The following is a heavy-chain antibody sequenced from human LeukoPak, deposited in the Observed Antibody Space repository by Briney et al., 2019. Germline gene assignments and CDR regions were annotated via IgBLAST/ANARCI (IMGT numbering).Heavy chain of an antibody. CDR2: IYYSGST. Sequence: ETSETLSLTCSVSGGSISSRSYYWGWIRQPPGKGLEWIGSIYYSGSTYYNPSLKSRVTISVDTSKNQFSLKLSSVTAADTAVYYCASERYCSGSSCYPNWFDPWGQGTLVTVSS. V-gene: IGHV4-39*07. CDR1: GGSISSRSYY. J-gene: IGHJ5*02. CDR3: ASERYCSGSSCYPNWFDP. D-gene: IGHD2-15*01.